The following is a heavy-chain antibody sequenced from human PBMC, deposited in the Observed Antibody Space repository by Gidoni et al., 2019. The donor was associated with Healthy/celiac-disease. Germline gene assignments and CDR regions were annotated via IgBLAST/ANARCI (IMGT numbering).Heavy chain of an antibody. J-gene: IGHJ4*02. CDR1: GFTFSSYA. Sequence: EVQLLESGGGLVQPGGSLRLSCAASGFTFSSYAMSWVRQAPGKGLECVSAISGSGGSTDYADSVKGRFTISRDNSKNTLYLQMNSLRAEDTAVYYCAKALGGYCSRTSCSNWGQGTLVTVSS. CDR3: AKALGGYCSRTSCSN. V-gene: IGHV3-23*01. CDR2: ISGSGGST. D-gene: IGHD2-2*01.